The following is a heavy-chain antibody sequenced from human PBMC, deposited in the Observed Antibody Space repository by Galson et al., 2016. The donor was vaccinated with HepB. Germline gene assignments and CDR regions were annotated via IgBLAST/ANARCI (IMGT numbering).Heavy chain of an antibody. V-gene: IGHV4-30-2*01. CDR1: GGSISTVGYA. J-gene: IGHJ5*02. D-gene: IGHD3-16*01. CDR2: ISHSWST. Sequence: LSLTCAVSGGSISTVGYAWSWIRQAPGKGLEGIGYISHSWSTYSSPYLKSRGTISVDGFKNQFSLKLNSVTAADTAVYFCARVSSDYVGGSYTPCYWFDPWGQGTLVTVSS. CDR3: ARVSSDYVGGSYTPCYWFDP.